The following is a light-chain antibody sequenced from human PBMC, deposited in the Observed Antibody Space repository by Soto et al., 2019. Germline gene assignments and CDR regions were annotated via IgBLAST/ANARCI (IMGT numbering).Light chain of an antibody. Sequence: LMTQSPATLSVSPGDGATLSCRASQSVSSNVAWYRQKPGQAPRLLIYDASTRATGVPATFSGWGSGTDFTPTISSLQSEDFAIYYCQQYNKWPLTFGGGTKVDIK. V-gene: IGKV3-15*01. CDR1: QSVSSN. CDR3: QQYNKWPLT. CDR2: DAS. J-gene: IGKJ4*01.